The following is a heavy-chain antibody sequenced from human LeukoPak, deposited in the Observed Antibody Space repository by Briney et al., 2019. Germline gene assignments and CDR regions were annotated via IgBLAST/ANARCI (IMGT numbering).Heavy chain of an antibody. CDR2: IYYSGST. J-gene: IGHJ4*02. V-gene: IGHV4-39*01. CDR3: ARHILRLGLDS. D-gene: IGHD6-19*01. Sequence: SETLSLTCTVSGGSISSSSDYWGWIRQPPGKGLEWIGTIYYSGSTYYNPSLKSRVTISVATSKNQFSLTLSSATAADTAVYYCARHILRLGLDSWGQGTLVTVSS. CDR1: GGSISSSSDY.